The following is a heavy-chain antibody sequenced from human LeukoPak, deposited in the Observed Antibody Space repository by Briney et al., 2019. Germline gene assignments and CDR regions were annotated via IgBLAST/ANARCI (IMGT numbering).Heavy chain of an antibody. CDR3: ARGYGGSLPAATLTDWFDP. CDR2: IIPILGIA. J-gene: IGHJ5*02. CDR1: GGAFNNYT. Sequence: SVKVFCKASGGAFNNYTVNWVRQAPGQGLEWMGRIIPILGIANYAQKFQGRVTLTADTSTSTVYMELSSLRSEDTAVYYCARGYGGSLPAATLTDWFDPWGQGSLVTVSS. D-gene: IGHD2-2*01. V-gene: IGHV1-69*02.